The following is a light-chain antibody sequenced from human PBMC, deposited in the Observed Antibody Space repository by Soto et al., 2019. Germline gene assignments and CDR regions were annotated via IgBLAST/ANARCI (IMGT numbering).Light chain of an antibody. V-gene: IGKV3-20*01. CDR3: QQYGSSLIT. Sequence: EIVLTQSPGTLSLSTGERATLSCRASQSVSSSYLAWYQQKPGQAPRLLIYGASSRATGIPDRFSGSGSGTDFTLIISRLEPEDFAVYYCQQYGSSLITFGQGTRLE. J-gene: IGKJ5*01. CDR2: GAS. CDR1: QSVSSSY.